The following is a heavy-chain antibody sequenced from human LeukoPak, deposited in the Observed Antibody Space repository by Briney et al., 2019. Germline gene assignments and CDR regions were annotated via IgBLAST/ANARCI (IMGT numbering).Heavy chain of an antibody. Sequence: ASVKVSCKASGYTFTSYYMHWVRQAPAQGLEWMGIINPSGGSTSYAQKFQGRVTMTRDTSTSTVYMELSSLRSEDTAVYHCARDPYDSSGYYLERYGMDVWGQGTTVTVSS. V-gene: IGHV1-46*01. CDR3: ARDPYDSSGYYLERYGMDV. CDR2: INPSGGST. D-gene: IGHD3-22*01. CDR1: GYTFTSYY. J-gene: IGHJ6*02.